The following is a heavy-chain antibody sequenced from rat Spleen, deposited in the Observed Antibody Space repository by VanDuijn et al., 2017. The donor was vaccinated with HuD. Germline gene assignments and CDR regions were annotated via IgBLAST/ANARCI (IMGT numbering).Heavy chain of an antibody. J-gene: IGHJ2*01. CDR1: GFSLTSYH. CDR3: ARDLYYDGTYGY. CDR2: IWSHGGI. V-gene: IGHV2-30*01. Sequence: QVQLKESGPGLVQPSQTLSLTCTVSGFSLTSYHVHWVRQSPGKGLEWMGVIWSHGGIDYNSAIKSRLSISRDTSKSQVFLKMNSLQTEDTATYYCARDLYYDGTYGYWGQGVMVTVSS. D-gene: IGHD1-12*02.